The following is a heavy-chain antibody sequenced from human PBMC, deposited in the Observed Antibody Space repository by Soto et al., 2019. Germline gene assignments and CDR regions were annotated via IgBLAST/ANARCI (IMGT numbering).Heavy chain of an antibody. CDR3: ASGARGVVHY. CDR2: IYYSGST. CDR1: GGSISSSSYY. Sequence: QLQLQESGPGLVKPSETLSLTCTVSGGSISSSSYYWGWIRQPPGKGLGWIGSIYYSGSTYYNPSLKSRVTISVDTSKNQFSLKLSSVTAADTAVYYCASGARGVVHYWGQGTLVTVSS. V-gene: IGHV4-39*01. D-gene: IGHD2-15*01. J-gene: IGHJ4*02.